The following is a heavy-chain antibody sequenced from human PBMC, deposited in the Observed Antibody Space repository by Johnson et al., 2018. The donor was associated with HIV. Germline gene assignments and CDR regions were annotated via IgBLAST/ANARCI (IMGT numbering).Heavy chain of an antibody. V-gene: IGHV3-30*04. Sequence: QVQLVESGGGVVQPGRSLRLSCAASGFTFSSYAMHWVRQAPGKGLEWVAVISYDGRSKFYADSAKGRFTISRDNSKNTLYLQMNSLRAEDTALYYCARLPSGYSRDAFDIWGQGTMVTVSS. J-gene: IGHJ3*02. D-gene: IGHD5-18*01. CDR1: GFTFSSYA. CDR2: ISYDGRSK. CDR3: ARLPSGYSRDAFDI.